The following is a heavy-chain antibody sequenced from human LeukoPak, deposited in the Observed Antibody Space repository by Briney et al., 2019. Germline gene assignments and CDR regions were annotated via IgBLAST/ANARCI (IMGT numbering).Heavy chain of an antibody. CDR2: ISYDGSNK. CDR3: AREIRERYFDWLTGFY. Sequence: GGSLRLSCAAAGFTFSSYAMHWVRQAPGKGLEWVAVISYDGSNKYYADSVKGRFTISRDNSKNTPYLQMNSLRAEDTAVYYCAREIRERYFDWLTGFYWGQGTLVTVSS. D-gene: IGHD3-9*01. V-gene: IGHV3-30*04. J-gene: IGHJ4*02. CDR1: GFTFSSYA.